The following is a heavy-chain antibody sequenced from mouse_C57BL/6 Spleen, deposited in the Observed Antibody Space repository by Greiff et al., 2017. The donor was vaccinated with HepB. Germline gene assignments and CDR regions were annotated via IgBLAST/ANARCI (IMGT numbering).Heavy chain of an antibody. Sequence: VQLQQSGAELVKPGASVKISCKASGYTFSSYWMNWVKQRPGKGLEWIGQIYPGDGDTNYNVKFKGKATLTADKSSSAAYMQLSSLTSEDSAVYFGAKSLGYFYYFDYWGQGTTLTVSS. D-gene: IGHD2-3*01. V-gene: IGHV1-80*01. CDR3: AKSLGYFYYFDY. CDR1: GYTFSSYW. J-gene: IGHJ2*01. CDR2: IYPGDGDT.